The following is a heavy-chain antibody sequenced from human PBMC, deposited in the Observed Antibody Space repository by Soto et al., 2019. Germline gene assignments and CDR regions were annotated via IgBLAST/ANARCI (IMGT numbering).Heavy chain of an antibody. V-gene: IGHV3-23*01. Sequence: GGSLRLSCAASGFTFSSYAMSWVRQAPGKGLEWVSAISGSGGSTYYADSVKGRFTISRDNSKNTLYLQMNSLRAEDTAVYYCAARPYSGSPQPRLTVAFDIWGQGTMVTVSS. CDR2: ISGSGGST. J-gene: IGHJ3*02. D-gene: IGHD1-26*01. CDR3: AARPYSGSPQPRLTVAFDI. CDR1: GFTFSSYA.